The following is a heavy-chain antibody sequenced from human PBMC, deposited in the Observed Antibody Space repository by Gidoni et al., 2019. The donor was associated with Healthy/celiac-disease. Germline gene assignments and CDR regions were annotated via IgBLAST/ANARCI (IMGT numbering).Heavy chain of an antibody. CDR3: ARGSVYGDPPKRRGYYYYGMDV. V-gene: IGHV1-69*06. D-gene: IGHD4-17*01. Sequence: VQLVQSGAEEKNTGSSVKVSCKASGGPFRRYALTCVRQAPGQGLEWMGGIIPIFGTANYAQKFQGRVTITADKSTSTAYMELSSLRSEDTAVYYCARGSVYGDPPKRRGYYYYGMDVWGQGTTVTVSS. CDR2: IIPIFGTA. J-gene: IGHJ6*02. CDR1: GGPFRRYA.